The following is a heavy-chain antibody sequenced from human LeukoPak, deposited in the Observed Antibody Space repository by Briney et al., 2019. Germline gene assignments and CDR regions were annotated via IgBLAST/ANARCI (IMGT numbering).Heavy chain of an antibody. CDR2: IYPGDSDT. D-gene: IGHD2-2*01. CDR3: ARLLGYCSSTNCYGAFDI. J-gene: IGHJ3*02. V-gene: IGHV5-51*01. CDR1: GYTFTTYW. Sequence: GESLKISCKGSGYTFTTYWLAWVRQMPGKGLEWMGIIYPGDSDTRYSPSFQGQVTISADKSISTAYLQWSSLKAPDTAMYYCARLLGYCSSTNCYGAFDIWGQGTMVTVSS.